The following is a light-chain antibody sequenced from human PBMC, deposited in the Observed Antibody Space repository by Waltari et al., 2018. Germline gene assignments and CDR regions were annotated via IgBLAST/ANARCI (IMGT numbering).Light chain of an antibody. J-gene: IGLJ2*01. CDR1: SLRSYY. CDR2: GKS. Sequence: SSELTQDPAVSVALGQTVRITCQGDSLRSYYASWYQQKPGQAPVLVIYGKSNRPSGIPDRFSGSSSGNTASLTITGAQAEDEADYYCNSRDNSGNHVVFGGGTKLTVL. V-gene: IGLV3-19*01. CDR3: NSRDNSGNHVV.